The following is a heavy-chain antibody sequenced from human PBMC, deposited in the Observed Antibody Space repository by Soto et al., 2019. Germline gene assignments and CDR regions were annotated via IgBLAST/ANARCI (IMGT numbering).Heavy chain of an antibody. D-gene: IGHD6-19*01. CDR1: GFTFSSYA. CDR3: AKVRARSSGWAYYFDY. CDR2: ISGSGGST. V-gene: IGHV3-23*01. J-gene: IGHJ4*02. Sequence: PGGSLRLSCAASGFTFSSYAMSWVRQAPGKGLEWVSAISGSGGSTYYADSVKGRFTISRDNSKNTLYLQMNSLRAEDTAVYYCAKVRARSSGWAYYFDYWGQGTLVTVSS.